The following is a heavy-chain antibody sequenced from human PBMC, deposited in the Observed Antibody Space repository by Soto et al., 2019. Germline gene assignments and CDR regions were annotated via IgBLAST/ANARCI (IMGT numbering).Heavy chain of an antibody. Sequence: PGGSLRLSCAASGFTFSSYGMHWVRQAPGKGLEWVAVIWYDGSNKYYADSVKGRFTISRDNSKNTLYLQMNSLRAEDTAVYYCARPRIAARSYYYYGMDVWGQGTTVTVSS. J-gene: IGHJ6*02. CDR3: ARPRIAARSYYYYGMDV. CDR2: IWYDGSNK. V-gene: IGHV3-33*01. D-gene: IGHD6-6*01. CDR1: GFTFSSYG.